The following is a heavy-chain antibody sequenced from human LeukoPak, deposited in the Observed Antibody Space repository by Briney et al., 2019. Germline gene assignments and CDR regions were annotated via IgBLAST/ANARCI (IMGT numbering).Heavy chain of an antibody. CDR2: INTSGNT. CDR1: GDSISNYY. D-gene: IGHD6-25*01. V-gene: IGHV4-4*07. Sequence: SETLSLTCTVSGDSISNYYWTWIRQSAGKGLQWIGRINTSGNTNYNPYLKSRVTMSLDTSKNQFSLNLSSVTAADTAVYYCARQRLGFRVDVWGKGTTVTVSS. J-gene: IGHJ6*04. CDR3: ARQRLGFRVDV.